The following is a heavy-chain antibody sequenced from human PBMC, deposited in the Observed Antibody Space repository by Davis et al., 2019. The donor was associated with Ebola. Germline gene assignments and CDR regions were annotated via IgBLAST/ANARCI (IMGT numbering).Heavy chain of an antibody. Sequence: GESLKISCKGSGYSLTTYWISWVRQMPGKGLEWMGRIDPSDSYTNYSPSFQGHVTISADKSISTAYLQWSSLKASDTAMYYCARPTYYYDSSGYYRRKDDAFDIWGQGTMVTVSS. D-gene: IGHD3-22*01. CDR1: GYSLTTYW. CDR2: IDPSDSYT. V-gene: IGHV5-10-1*01. CDR3: ARPTYYYDSSGYYRRKDDAFDI. J-gene: IGHJ3*02.